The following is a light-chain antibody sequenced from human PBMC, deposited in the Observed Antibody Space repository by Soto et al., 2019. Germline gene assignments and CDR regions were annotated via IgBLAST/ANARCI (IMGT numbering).Light chain of an antibody. J-gene: IGKJ4*01. CDR3: QPYNNWPVVT. V-gene: IGKV3-15*01. CDR1: RSISSN. Sequence: EMVMTQSPATLSVSPGERVTLSCRASRSISSNLAWYQQKPGQAPRLLIYGASTRATGIPARFSGSGSGTEFTLTIDSLQSEDFAMYCCQPYNNWPVVTFGGGTRVEIK. CDR2: GAS.